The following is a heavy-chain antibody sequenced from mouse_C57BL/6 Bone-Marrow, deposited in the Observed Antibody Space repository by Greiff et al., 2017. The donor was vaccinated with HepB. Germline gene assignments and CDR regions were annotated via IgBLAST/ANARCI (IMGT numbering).Heavy chain of an antibody. CDR3: AKKDNYGNYAMDY. D-gene: IGHD1-1*01. V-gene: IGHV2-5*01. Sequence: QVQLQQSGPGLVQPSQSLSITCTVSGFSLTSYGVHWVRQSPGKGLEWLGVIWRGGSTDYNAAFMSRLSITNDNSKRQVFFKMNSLQADDTAIYYCAKKDNYGNYAMDYWGKGTSVTVAS. CDR2: IWRGGST. J-gene: IGHJ4*01. CDR1: GFSLTSYG.